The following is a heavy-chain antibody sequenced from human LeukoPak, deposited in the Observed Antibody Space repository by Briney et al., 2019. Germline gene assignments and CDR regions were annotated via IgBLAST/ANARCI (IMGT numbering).Heavy chain of an antibody. CDR3: ARYILTGYYPDY. CDR2: ISAYNGNT. V-gene: IGHV1-18*01. CDR1: GYTFTSYD. J-gene: IGHJ4*02. Sequence: ASVKVSCKASGYTFTSYDINWVRQATGQGLEWMGWISAYNGNTNYAQKLQGRGTMTTDTSTSTAYMELRSLRSDDTGVYYWARYILTGYYPDYWGQGTLVTVSS. D-gene: IGHD3-9*01.